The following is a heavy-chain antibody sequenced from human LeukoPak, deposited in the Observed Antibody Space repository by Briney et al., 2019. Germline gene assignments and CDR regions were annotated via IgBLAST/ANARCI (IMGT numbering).Heavy chain of an antibody. D-gene: IGHD6-19*01. J-gene: IGHJ3*02. Sequence: ASVKVSCKASGYTFTGYYMHWVRQAPGQGLEWMGWINPNSGGTNYAQKFQGWVTMTRDTSINTAYMELSRLTSDDTAVYYCARDLYSSGWTGAFDIWGQGTMVTVSS. CDR1: GYTFTGYY. V-gene: IGHV1-2*04. CDR2: INPNSGGT. CDR3: ARDLYSSGWTGAFDI.